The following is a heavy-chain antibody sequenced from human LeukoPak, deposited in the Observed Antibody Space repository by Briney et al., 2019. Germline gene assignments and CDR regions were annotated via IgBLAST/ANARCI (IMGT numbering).Heavy chain of an antibody. D-gene: IGHD3-22*01. CDR2: INSDGSST. CDR1: GFTFSSYW. V-gene: IGHV3-74*01. J-gene: IGHJ1*01. Sequence: PGGSLRLSCAASGFTFSSYWMHWVRQAPGKGLVWVSRINSDGSSTSYADSVKGRFTISRDNSKNTLYLQMNSLRAEDTAVYYCAKDWTEYYYDSSGYYQYFQHWGQGTLVTVSS. CDR3: AKDWTEYYYDSSGYYQYFQH.